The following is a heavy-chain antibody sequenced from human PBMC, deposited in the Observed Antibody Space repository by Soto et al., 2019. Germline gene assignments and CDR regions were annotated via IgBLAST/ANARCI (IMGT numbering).Heavy chain of an antibody. D-gene: IGHD3-22*01. V-gene: IGHV1-69*01. Sequence: QVQLVQSGTEVKRPGSSVKVSCKASGGTFSSYAFSWVRQAPGQGLEWMGGIIPMYGPPNYAQTFRGRVTITADESTSPLYMELGSLRSEDSAVYYCARDYDRNGYIDYWGQGTLVTVSS. CDR1: GGTFSSYA. CDR3: ARDYDRNGYIDY. CDR2: IIPMYGPP. J-gene: IGHJ4*02.